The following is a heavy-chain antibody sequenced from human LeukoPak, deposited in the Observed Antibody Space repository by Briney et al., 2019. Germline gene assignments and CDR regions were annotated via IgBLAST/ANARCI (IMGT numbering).Heavy chain of an antibody. CDR2: IYYSGST. J-gene: IGHJ4*02. CDR1: GGSISSYY. V-gene: IGHV4-59*08. CDR3: ARVGGYYEYYFDY. Sequence: SETLSLTCTVSGGSISSYYWSWIRQPPGKGLEWIGYIYYSGSTNYNPSLKSRVTILVDTSKNQFSLKLSSVTAADTAVYYCARVGGYYEYYFDYWGQGTLVTVSS. D-gene: IGHD3-22*01.